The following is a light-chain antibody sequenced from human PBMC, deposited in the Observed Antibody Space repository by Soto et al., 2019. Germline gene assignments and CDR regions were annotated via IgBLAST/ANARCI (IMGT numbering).Light chain of an antibody. Sequence: DIQMTQSPSTLSGSVGDRVTITCRASQTISSWLAWYQQKPGKAPKLLIYKASALESGVPSRFSGSGSGTDFTLTISSLQPDDFATYYCQQYESYSPLTFGGGTKVDI. CDR3: QQYESYSPLT. J-gene: IGKJ4*01. V-gene: IGKV1-5*03. CDR1: QTISSW. CDR2: KAS.